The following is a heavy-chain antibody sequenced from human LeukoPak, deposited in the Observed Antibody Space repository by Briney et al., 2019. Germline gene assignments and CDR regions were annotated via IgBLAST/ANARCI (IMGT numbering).Heavy chain of an antibody. CDR3: ARDWYYFDSSGYLIDP. CDR1: GYTFTGYY. J-gene: IGHJ5*02. V-gene: IGHV1-2*02. Sequence: ASVKVSCKASGYTFTGYYMHWVRQAPGQGLEWMGWINPNSGYTNYAQKFQGRVTMTRDTSISTAYMEMSRLRSDDTAVYYCARDWYYFDSSGYLIDPWGQGTLVTVSS. D-gene: IGHD3-22*01. CDR2: INPNSGYT.